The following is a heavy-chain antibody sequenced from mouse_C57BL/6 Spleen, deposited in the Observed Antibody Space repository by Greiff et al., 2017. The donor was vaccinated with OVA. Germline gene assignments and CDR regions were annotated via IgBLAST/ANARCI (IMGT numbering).Heavy chain of an antibody. J-gene: IGHJ4*01. CDR1: GHTFTDYY. V-gene: IGHV1-26*01. D-gene: IGHD1-1*01. CDR3: ARWGILLYYYGSRGYAMDY. CDR2: INPNNGGT. Sequence: EVQLQQSGPELVKPGASVKISCKASGHTFTDYYMNWVKQSHGKSLEWIGDINPNNGGTSYNQKFKGKATLTVDKSSSTAYMELRSLTSEDSAVYYCARWGILLYYYGSRGYAMDYWGQGTSVTVSS.